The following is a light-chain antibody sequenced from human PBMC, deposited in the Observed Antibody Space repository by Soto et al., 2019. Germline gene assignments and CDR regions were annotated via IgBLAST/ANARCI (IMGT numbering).Light chain of an antibody. CDR1: SSDVGGYNY. CDR3: TSYAGSNNLV. V-gene: IGLV2-8*01. CDR2: EVS. Sequence: QSALTQPPSAHGSPGQSVTISCTGTSSDVGGYNYVSWYQQHPGKAPKLMIYEVSQRPSGVPDRFSGSKSGNTASLTVSGLQAEDEADYYCTSYAGSNNLVFGGGTKLTVL. J-gene: IGLJ3*02.